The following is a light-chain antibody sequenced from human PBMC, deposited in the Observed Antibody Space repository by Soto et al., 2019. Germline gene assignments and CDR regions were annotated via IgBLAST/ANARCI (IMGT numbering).Light chain of an antibody. CDR3: QQYGSPAWT. CDR1: QSVNNNF. V-gene: IGKV3-20*01. J-gene: IGKJ1*01. Sequence: EIVLTQSPGTLSLSPGERATLSCRASQSVNNNFLAWYQQKPGQAPRLLIYDASSRATGIPDRFSGSGSGTDFTLTISRLEPEDFVVYYCQQYGSPAWTFGQGTKVEIK. CDR2: DAS.